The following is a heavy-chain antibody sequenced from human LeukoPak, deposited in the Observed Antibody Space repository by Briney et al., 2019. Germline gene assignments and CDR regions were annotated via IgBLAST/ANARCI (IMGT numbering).Heavy chain of an antibody. CDR2: ISGSGGST. J-gene: IGHJ3*02. D-gene: IGHD5-24*01. CDR3: AKDEEENAFDI. CDR1: GITFDDYA. V-gene: IGHV3-23*01. Sequence: GGSLRLSCAASGITFDDYAMHWVRQGPGKGLEWVSAISGSGGSTYYADSVKGRFTISRDNSKNTLYLQMNSLRAEDTAVYYCAKDEEENAFDIWGQGTMVTVSS.